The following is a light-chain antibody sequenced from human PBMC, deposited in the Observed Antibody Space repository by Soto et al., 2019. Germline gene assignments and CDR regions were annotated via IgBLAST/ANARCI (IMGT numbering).Light chain of an antibody. CDR1: SSDVGGYNY. V-gene: IGLV2-14*01. J-gene: IGLJ3*02. CDR2: EVS. CDR3: CSFTTSSTGV. Sequence: QSVLTQPASVSGSPGQSITISCTGTSSDVGGYNYVSWYQQHPGKAPKVIISEVSIRPSGVSNRFSGSKSGNTASLTISGLQAEDEADYYCCSFTTSSTGVFGGGTKLTVL.